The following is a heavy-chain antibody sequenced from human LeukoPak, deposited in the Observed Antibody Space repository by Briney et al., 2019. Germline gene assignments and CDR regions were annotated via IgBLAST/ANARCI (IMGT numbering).Heavy chain of an antibody. CDR1: GFTYRVYS. D-gene: IGHD5-12*01. Sequence: GGSLRLSCGASGFTYRVYSMNWLRQAPGKGLEGISYVGSSGGDTNYADSVKGRFTISRDSAKNSVFLQMNSLRVEDTAVYYCARDHRYAFDNWGQGTLVTVSS. V-gene: IGHV3-11*05. J-gene: IGHJ4*02. CDR3: ARDHRYAFDN. CDR2: VGSSGGDT.